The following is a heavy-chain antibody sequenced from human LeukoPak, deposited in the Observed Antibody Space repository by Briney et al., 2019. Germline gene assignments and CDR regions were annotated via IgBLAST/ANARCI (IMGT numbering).Heavy chain of an antibody. Sequence: GGSLRLSCAASGFTFSSYAMSWVRQAPGKGLEWVSAISGSGGSTYYADSVKGRFTISRDNSKNTLYLQMNSLRAEDTAVYYCAKDRYQNYYDSSGYCSGHWGQGTLVTVSS. V-gene: IGHV3-23*01. J-gene: IGHJ4*02. CDR2: ISGSGGST. CDR1: GFTFSSYA. CDR3: AKDRYQNYYDSSGYCSGH. D-gene: IGHD3-22*01.